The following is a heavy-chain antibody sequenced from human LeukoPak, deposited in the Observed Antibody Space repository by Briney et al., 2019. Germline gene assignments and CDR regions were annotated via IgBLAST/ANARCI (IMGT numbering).Heavy chain of an antibody. D-gene: IGHD3-3*01. CDR3: ARVNDFWSGYPLDY. CDR2: IFYSGST. J-gene: IGHJ4*02. V-gene: IGHV4-39*07. CDR1: GGSISSSSYY. Sequence: SETLSLTCTVSGGSISSSSYYWGWIRQPPGKGLEWIGSIFYSGSTYCNPSLKSRVTISVDTSKNQFSLKLSSVTAADTAVYYCARVNDFWSGYPLDYWGQGTLVTVSS.